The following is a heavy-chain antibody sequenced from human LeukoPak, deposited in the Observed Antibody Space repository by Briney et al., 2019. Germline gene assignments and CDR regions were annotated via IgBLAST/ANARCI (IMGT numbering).Heavy chain of an antibody. D-gene: IGHD3-9*01. CDR2: ISSSSSYI. CDR1: GFTFSSYS. CDR3: ARSDVLRYFDWQNYFDY. V-gene: IGHV3-21*01. Sequence: GGSLRLSCAASGFTFSSYSMNWVRQAPGKWLEWVSSISSSSSYIYYADSVKGRFTISTDNAKNSLYLQMNSLRAEDKAVYYCARSDVLRYFDWQNYFDYWGQGTLVTVSS. J-gene: IGHJ4*02.